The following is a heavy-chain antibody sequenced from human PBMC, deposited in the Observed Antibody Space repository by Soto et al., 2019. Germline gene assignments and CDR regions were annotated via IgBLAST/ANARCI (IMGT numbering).Heavy chain of an antibody. V-gene: IGHV1-69*13. D-gene: IGHD6-25*01. J-gene: IGHJ4*02. CDR2: IVPIFGRA. CDR3: ARGRDGSGYYFDN. Sequence: GAAVKVSCKASEGTFSRDVISWVRQAPGQGLEWMGGIVPIFGRADYAQKFQGRVTITADESTSTGYMELSSLRSEDTAVFYCARGRDGSGYYFDNWCQGTLVTVSS. CDR1: EGTFSRDV.